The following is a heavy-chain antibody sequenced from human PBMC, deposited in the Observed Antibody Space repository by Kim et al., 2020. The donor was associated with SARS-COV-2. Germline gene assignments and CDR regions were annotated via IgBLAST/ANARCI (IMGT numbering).Heavy chain of an antibody. CDR3: TIGPRSGSFAY. CDR2: IRSKGYGGTT. J-gene: IGHJ4*02. D-gene: IGHD1-1*01. CDR1: GFNFGDYA. Sequence: GGSLRLSCATSGFNFGDYAMSWFRQAPGKGLEWLSSIRSKGYGGTTEYAASVRGRFAISRDDSKSIAYLQMNSLTIEDTALYYCTIGPRSGSFAYWGQG. V-gene: IGHV3-49*03.